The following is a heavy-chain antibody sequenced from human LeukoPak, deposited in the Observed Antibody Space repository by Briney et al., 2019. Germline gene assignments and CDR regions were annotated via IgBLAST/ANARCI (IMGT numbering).Heavy chain of an antibody. V-gene: IGHV3-64*01. CDR3: ARVVARVSLDY. Sequence: GGSLRLSCAASGFTFSSYSMHWVRQAPGKGLEYVSAISNNGDNTYYANSVKGRFIISRDNSKSTLYLQMGSLRPEDMAVYYCARVVARVSLDYWDQGTLVTVSS. J-gene: IGHJ4*02. D-gene: IGHD2-15*01. CDR2: ISNNGDNT. CDR1: GFTFSSYS.